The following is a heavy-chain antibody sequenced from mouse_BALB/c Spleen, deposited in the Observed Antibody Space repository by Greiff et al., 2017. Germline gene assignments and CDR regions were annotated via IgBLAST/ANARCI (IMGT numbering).Heavy chain of an antibody. Sequence: EVKLVESGGGLVKPGGSRKLSCAASGFTFSSFGMHWVRQAPEKGLEWVAYISSGSSTIYYAHTVKGRFTISRDNPKNTLFLQMTSLRSEDTAMYYCAREGRPAWFACWGQGTLVTVSA. CDR3: AREGRPAWFAC. J-gene: IGHJ3*01. CDR1: GFTFSSFG. V-gene: IGHV5-17*02. CDR2: ISSGSSTI.